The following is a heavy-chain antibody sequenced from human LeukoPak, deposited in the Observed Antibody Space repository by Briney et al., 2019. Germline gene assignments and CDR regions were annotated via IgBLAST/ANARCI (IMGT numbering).Heavy chain of an antibody. J-gene: IGHJ6*03. Sequence: PGGSLRLSCAASGFTFSSYGMHWVRQAPGKGLDWVAFIRYDGSNKYYADSVKGRFTISRDNSKNTLYLQMNSLRAEDTAVYYCVGYGSGSYYNYYMDVWGKGTTVTVSS. CDR1: GFTFSSYG. CDR3: VGYGSGSYYNYYMDV. D-gene: IGHD3-10*01. CDR2: IRYDGSNK. V-gene: IGHV3-30*02.